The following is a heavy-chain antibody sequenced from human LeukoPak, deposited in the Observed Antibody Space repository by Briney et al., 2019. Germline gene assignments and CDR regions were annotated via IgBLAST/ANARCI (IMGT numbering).Heavy chain of an antibody. CDR1: GLTFSSYA. CDR3: ARDETPTNGYDSYDF. CDR2: ISGSGGST. D-gene: IGHD5-12*01. Sequence: PGGSLRLSCAASGLTFSSYAMSWVRQAPGKGLEWVSAISGSGGSTYYADSVKGRFTISRDNSKNTLYLQMNSLRAEDTAVYYCARDETPTNGYDSYDFWGQGTLVTVST. J-gene: IGHJ4*02. V-gene: IGHV3-23*01.